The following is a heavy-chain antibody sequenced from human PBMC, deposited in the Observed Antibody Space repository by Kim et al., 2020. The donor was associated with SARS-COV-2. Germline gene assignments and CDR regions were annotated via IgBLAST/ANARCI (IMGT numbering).Heavy chain of an antibody. V-gene: IGHV3-15*01. D-gene: IGHD6-19*01. J-gene: IGHJ4*02. CDR3: TTVIKLRDYSSGWYSNY. Sequence: VKGRFTISRDDSINTLYLQMNSLKTEDTAVYYCTTVIKLRDYSSGWYSNYWGQGTLVTVSS.